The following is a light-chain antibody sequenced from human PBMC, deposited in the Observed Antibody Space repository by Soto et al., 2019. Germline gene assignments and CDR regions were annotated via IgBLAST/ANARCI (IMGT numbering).Light chain of an antibody. CDR1: ALPKQF. CDR3: QSADSSGTYVV. Sequence: SYELTQPPSVSVSPGQTATITCSGDALPKQFANWYQQKPGQAPVLVVFEDNKRPSGIPERISGSSSGTTVTLTISGAQAEDEADDYCQSADSSGTYVVFGGGTKVTVL. CDR2: EDN. V-gene: IGLV3-25*03. J-gene: IGLJ2*01.